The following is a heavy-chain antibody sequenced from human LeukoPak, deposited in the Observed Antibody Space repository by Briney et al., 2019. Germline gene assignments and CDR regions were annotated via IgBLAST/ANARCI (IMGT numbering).Heavy chain of an antibody. Sequence: GGSLRLSCAASGFTFSNAWMSWVRQAPGKGLESVGRIKSKTDGGTTDYAAPVKGRFTISRDDSKNTLYLQMNSLKTEDTAVYYCTTDRPSRLRYFDWLLTPDYWGQGTLVTVSS. CDR3: TTDRPSRLRYFDWLLTPDY. J-gene: IGHJ4*02. V-gene: IGHV3-15*01. D-gene: IGHD3-9*01. CDR1: GFTFSNAW. CDR2: IKSKTDGGTT.